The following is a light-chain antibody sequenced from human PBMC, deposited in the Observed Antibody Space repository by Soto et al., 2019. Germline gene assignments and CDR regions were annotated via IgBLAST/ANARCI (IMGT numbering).Light chain of an antibody. CDR2: AAS. V-gene: IGKV1-6*01. J-gene: IGKJ1*01. Sequence: AVPMTQSPSSLSASVGDRVTITCRASHAIRSDLGWYQMKPGKVPKLLIYAASNLQSGVPSRFIGRGYGTDFTLTISSLQPEDFATYYCLQDYNYPRTFGQGTKVEI. CDR1: HAIRSD. CDR3: LQDYNYPRT.